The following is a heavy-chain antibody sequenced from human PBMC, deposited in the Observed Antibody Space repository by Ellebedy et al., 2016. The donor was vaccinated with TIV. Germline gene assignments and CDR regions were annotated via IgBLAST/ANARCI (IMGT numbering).Heavy chain of an antibody. CDR2: ISISGTTL. CDR3: ARVDRVSHAMDV. J-gene: IGHJ6*02. V-gene: IGHV3-48*01. D-gene: IGHD1-14*01. Sequence: GGSLRLXXAASGFTLSNSGMTWVRQAPGKGLEWVSYISISGTTLYYADSVRGRFTISRDNAKNSLYLRMNSLRADDTAMHYCARVDRVSHAMDVWGQGTPVTVSS. CDR1: GFTLSNSG.